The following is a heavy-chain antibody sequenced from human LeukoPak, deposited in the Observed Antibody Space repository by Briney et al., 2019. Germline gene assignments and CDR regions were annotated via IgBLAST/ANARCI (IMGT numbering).Heavy chain of an antibody. Sequence: PGGSLRLSCAASGFTFSSYGMHWVRQAPGKGLEGVAVISYDGSNKYYADSVKGRFTISRDNSKKTLYLQMNSLTAEDTAVYYCAKDLDGIAAAGGYWGQGTLVTVSS. J-gene: IGHJ4*02. CDR2: ISYDGSNK. CDR3: AKDLDGIAAAGGY. V-gene: IGHV3-30*18. CDR1: GFTFSSYG. D-gene: IGHD6-13*01.